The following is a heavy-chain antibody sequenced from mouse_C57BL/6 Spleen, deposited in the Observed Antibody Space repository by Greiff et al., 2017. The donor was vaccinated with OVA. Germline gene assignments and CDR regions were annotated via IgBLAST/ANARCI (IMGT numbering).Heavy chain of an antibody. CDR3: ARDGYYVGWYFDV. Sequence: EVHLVESGPGLVKPSQSLSLTCSVTGYSITSGYYWNWIRQFPGNKLEWMGYISYDGSNNYNPSLKNRISITRDTSKNQFFLKLNSVTTEDTATYYCARDGYYVGWYFDVWGTGTTVTVSS. J-gene: IGHJ1*03. V-gene: IGHV3-6*01. CDR1: GYSITSGYY. CDR2: ISYDGSN. D-gene: IGHD2-3*01.